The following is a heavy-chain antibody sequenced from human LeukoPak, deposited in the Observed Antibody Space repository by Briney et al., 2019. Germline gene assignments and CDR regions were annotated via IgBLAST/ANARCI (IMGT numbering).Heavy chain of an antibody. CDR3: ARGPGYCSGGSCPP. D-gene: IGHD2-15*01. CDR2: INHSGST. CDR1: GGSFSGYY. V-gene: IGHV4-34*01. J-gene: IGHJ5*02. Sequence: SETLSLTCAVYGGSFSGYYWSWIRQPPGKGLEWIGGINHSGSTNYNPSLKSRVTISVDTSKNQFSLKLSSVTAADTAVYYCARGPGYCSGGSCPPWGQGTLVTVSS.